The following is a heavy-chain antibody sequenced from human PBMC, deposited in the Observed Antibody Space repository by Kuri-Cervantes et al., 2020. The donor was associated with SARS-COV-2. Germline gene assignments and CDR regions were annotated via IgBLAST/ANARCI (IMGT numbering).Heavy chain of an antibody. Sequence: GGSLRLSCAASGFTLSSYWMSWVRQAPGKGLEWVANIKQDGSEKYYVDSVKGRFTISRDNAKNSLYLQMNSLRAEDTAVYYCARTYSGSYWGYFDYWGQGTLVTVSS. D-gene: IGHD1-26*01. J-gene: IGHJ4*02. CDR3: ARTYSGSYWGYFDY. CDR2: IKQDGSEK. V-gene: IGHV3-7*01. CDR1: GFTLSSYW.